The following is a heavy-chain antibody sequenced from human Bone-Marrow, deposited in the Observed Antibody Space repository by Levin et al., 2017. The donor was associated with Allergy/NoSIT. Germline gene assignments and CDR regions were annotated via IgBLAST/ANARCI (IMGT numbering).Heavy chain of an antibody. Sequence: KPSETLSLTCAVYGGSLSGNYWSWIRQAPGKGLEWIGEINHSGTTNYNPSPKSRVTISLDTSTNQFSLHLTSVTAADTAVYYCARELVEKYYSGSLHYWGQGSLVTVSS. D-gene: IGHD1-26*01. V-gene: IGHV4-34*01. CDR2: INHSGTT. CDR1: GGSLSGNY. J-gene: IGHJ4*02. CDR3: ARELVEKYYSGSLHY.